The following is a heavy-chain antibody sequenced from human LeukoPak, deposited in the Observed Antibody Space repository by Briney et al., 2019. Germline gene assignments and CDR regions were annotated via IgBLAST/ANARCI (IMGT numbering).Heavy chain of an antibody. D-gene: IGHD7-27*01. CDR2: ISGSGVGT. CDR3: AKDGNWARFEN. V-gene: IGHV3-23*01. CDR1: GFTFSSYA. J-gene: IGHJ4*02. Sequence: GGSLRLSCAASGFTFSSYAMSWVRQASGKGLEWVSAISGSGVGTYYADSVKGRFTISRDNSKNTLYLQMNSPRAEDTAAYYCAKDGNWARFENWGQGTLVTVSS.